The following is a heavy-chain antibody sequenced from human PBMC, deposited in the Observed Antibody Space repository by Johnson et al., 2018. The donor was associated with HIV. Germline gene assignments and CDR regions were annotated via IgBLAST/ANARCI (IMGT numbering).Heavy chain of an antibody. CDR1: GFTFSSYG. Sequence: VHLVESGGGLVQPGGSLRLSCAASGFTFSSYGMSWVRQAPGKGLEWVSGVTGTGGDTYYAESVKGRFTISRDNSKNTLYLQMNSLKTEDTATYYCTKFVGYCSGGGCNTPGDVWGQGTMVTVSS. D-gene: IGHD2-15*01. J-gene: IGHJ3*01. CDR3: TKFVGYCSGGGCNTPGDV. V-gene: IGHV3-23*04. CDR2: VTGTGGDT.